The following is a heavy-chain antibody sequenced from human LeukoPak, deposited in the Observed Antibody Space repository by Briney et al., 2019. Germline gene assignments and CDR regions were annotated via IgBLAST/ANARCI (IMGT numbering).Heavy chain of an antibody. Sequence: PGGSLRLSCAASGFTFNSYAMTWVRQAPGKGLEWVSGLSGSGGSTDYADSVKGRFTVSRDNSKNTLFLQMNSLRAEDTAIYYCAKERDYGPADYWGQGTLVTVSS. J-gene: IGHJ4*02. CDR3: AKERDYGPADY. CDR2: LSGSGGST. CDR1: GFTFNSYA. D-gene: IGHD4/OR15-4a*01. V-gene: IGHV3-23*01.